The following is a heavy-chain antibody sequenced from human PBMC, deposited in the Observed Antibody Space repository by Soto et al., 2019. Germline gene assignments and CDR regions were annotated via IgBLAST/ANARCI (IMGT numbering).Heavy chain of an antibody. Sequence: QVQLQESGPGLVKPSQTLSLTCTVSGGSISSGDYYWSWIRQPPGKGLEWIGYIYYSGSTYYNPSLKSRVTISVDTSKNQFSLKLSSVTAADTAVHYCARTQYSSSWEKNYYYGMDVWGQGTTVTVSS. J-gene: IGHJ6*02. CDR3: ARTQYSSSWEKNYYYGMDV. D-gene: IGHD6-13*01. V-gene: IGHV4-30-4*01. CDR2: IYYSGST. CDR1: GGSISSGDYY.